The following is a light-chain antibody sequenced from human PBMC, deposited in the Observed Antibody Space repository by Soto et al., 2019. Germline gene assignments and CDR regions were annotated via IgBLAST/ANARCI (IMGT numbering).Light chain of an antibody. Sequence: EIVMTQSPATLSVSPGERATLSCMASQSVSSNLAWYQQKPGQAPRLLIYGASTRATGIPARFSGSGSGTEFTLTISSLQSEDVAVYYCQQYNDWYTFGQGTKLEIK. J-gene: IGKJ2*01. CDR3: QQYNDWYT. V-gene: IGKV3-15*01. CDR1: QSVSSN. CDR2: GAS.